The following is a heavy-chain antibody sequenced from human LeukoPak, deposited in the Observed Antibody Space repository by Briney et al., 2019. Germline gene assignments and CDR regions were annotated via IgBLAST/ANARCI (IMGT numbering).Heavy chain of an antibody. V-gene: IGHV4-61*02. J-gene: IGHJ3*02. CDR2: IYTSGST. Sequence: SETLSLTCTVSGGSISSGSYYWSWIRQPAGKGLEWIGRIYTSGSTNYNPSLKSRVTISVDTSKNQFSLKLSSVTAADTAVYYCASRLRFFEGAFDIWGQGTMVTVSS. CDR3: ASRLRFFEGAFDI. CDR1: GGSISSGSYY. D-gene: IGHD3-3*01.